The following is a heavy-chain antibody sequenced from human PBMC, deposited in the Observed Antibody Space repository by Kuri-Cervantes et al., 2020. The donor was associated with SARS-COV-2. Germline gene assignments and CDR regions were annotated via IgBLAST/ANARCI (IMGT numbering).Heavy chain of an antibody. CDR2: IWYDGSNK. V-gene: IGHV3-33*08. D-gene: IGHD5-12*01. Sequence: GGSLRLSCAVSGFTFSSYGMHWVRQAPGQGLELVAVIWYDGSNKYYADSVKGRFTISRDNSKNTLYLQINSLRAEDTAVYYCARAQGSGYEAFDYWGQGTLVTVSS. CDR1: GFTFSSYG. CDR3: ARAQGSGYEAFDY. J-gene: IGHJ4*02.